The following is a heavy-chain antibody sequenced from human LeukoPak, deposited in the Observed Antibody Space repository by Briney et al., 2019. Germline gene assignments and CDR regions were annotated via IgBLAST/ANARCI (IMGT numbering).Heavy chain of an antibody. CDR3: ARVRKQWLVKPHYYFDY. CDR2: ISSSSSYI. D-gene: IGHD6-19*01. V-gene: IGHV3-21*06. Sequence: GGSLRLSCEVSGFTFSSYNMTWVRQAPGKGLEWVSSISSSSSYIYYADSVKGRFTISRDNAKNSLYLQMNSLRAEDTAVYYCARVRKQWLVKPHYYFDYWGQGTLVTVSS. J-gene: IGHJ4*02. CDR1: GFTFSSYN.